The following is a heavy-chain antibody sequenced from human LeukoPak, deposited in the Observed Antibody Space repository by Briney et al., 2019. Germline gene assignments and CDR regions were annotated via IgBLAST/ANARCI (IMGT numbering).Heavy chain of an antibody. CDR1: GFTFSSYS. CDR3: ARDMNRGYYYGMDV. CDR2: ISSSSSYI. V-gene: IGHV3-21*01. D-gene: IGHD1/OR15-1a*01. Sequence: GGSLRLSCAASGFTFSSYSMNWVRQAPGKGLEWVSSISSSSSYIYYADSVRGRFTISRDNAKNSLYLQMNSLRAEDTAVYYCARDMNRGYYYGMDVWGQGTTVTVSS. J-gene: IGHJ6*02.